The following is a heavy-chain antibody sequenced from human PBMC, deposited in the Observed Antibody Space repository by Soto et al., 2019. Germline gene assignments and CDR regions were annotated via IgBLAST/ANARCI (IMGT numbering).Heavy chain of an antibody. CDR1: GFTFSSYS. D-gene: IGHD1-1*01. CDR3: VRDLLEVVTKFDP. Sequence: EVQLVESGGGLVKPGGSLRLSCAASGFTFSSYSMNWVRQAPGKGLEWVSAINRNSINMHYADSVKGRFIISRDNAKNSLYLQMNSLRVEDTAVYYCVRDLLEVVTKFDPWGQGTLVTVSS. V-gene: IGHV3-21*01. J-gene: IGHJ5*02. CDR2: INRNSINM.